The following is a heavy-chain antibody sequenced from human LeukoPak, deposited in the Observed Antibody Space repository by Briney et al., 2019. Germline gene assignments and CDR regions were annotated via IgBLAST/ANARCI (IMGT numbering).Heavy chain of an antibody. CDR2: IYYSGST. Sequence: SETLSLTCTVSGGSISSGSYFWGWIRQPPGKGLEWTGSIYYSGSTYYNPSLKSRVTISIDTSKTQFFLKLSSVTAADTAVYYCARDTIGIGLRLGEYTDYWGQGTLVTVSS. J-gene: IGHJ4*02. CDR3: ARDTIGIGLRLGEYTDY. CDR1: GGSISSGSYF. D-gene: IGHD3-16*01. V-gene: IGHV4-39*07.